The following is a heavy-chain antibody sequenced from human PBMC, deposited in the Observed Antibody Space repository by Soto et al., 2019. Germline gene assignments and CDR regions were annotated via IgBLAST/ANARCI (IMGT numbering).Heavy chain of an antibody. Sequence: SETLSLTCTVSGGSISSDYWSWIRQPPGKGLEWIGDIYHSGSTNYNPSLKSRVTISVDTSKNQFSLKLSSVTAADTAVYYCAREVRYCSGGRCYRNFDYWGQGTLVTVSS. CDR3: AREVRYCSGGRCYRNFDY. CDR1: GGSISSDY. V-gene: IGHV4-59*01. CDR2: IYHSGST. J-gene: IGHJ4*02. D-gene: IGHD2-15*01.